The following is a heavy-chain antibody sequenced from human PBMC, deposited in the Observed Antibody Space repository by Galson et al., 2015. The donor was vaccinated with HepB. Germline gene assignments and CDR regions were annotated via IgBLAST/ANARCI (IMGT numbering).Heavy chain of an antibody. D-gene: IGHD1-14*01. CDR2: ISGISSYI. V-gene: IGHV3-21*01. CDR1: GFEFSDFP. CDR3: ARGLESGDAFDI. Sequence: SLRLSCAASGFEFSDFPMNWVRQAPGKGLEWVSSISGISSYIYYADSVKGRFTISRDNAKNSLYLQMNSLRAEDTAVYYCARGLESGDAFDIWGQGTMVTVSS. J-gene: IGHJ3*02.